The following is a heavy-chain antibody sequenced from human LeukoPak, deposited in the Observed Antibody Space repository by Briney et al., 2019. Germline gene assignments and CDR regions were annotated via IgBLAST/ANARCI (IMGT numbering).Heavy chain of an antibody. CDR2: ISASSNYK. J-gene: IGHJ2*01. D-gene: IGHD2-2*01. CDR1: GFSFSSYD. CDR3: AKGQRSFNRASCHLWYFDL. V-gene: IGHV3-23*01. Sequence: GGSLRLSCGASGFSFSSYDFSWVRQAPGKGLEWISQISASSNYKYYADSVKGRYTISRDNSKSTLFLQMNSLTAEDTAVYYCAKGQRSFNRASCHLWYFDLWGRRTMVSVSS.